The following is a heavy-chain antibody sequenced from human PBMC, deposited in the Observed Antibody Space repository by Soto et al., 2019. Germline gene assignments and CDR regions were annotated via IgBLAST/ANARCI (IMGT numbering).Heavy chain of an antibody. D-gene: IGHD3-9*01. J-gene: IGHJ6*02. CDR2: IKSKTDGGTT. Sequence: PGGSLRLSCAASGFTFSNAWMSWVRQAPGKGLEWVGRIKSKTDGGTTDYAAPVKGRFTISRDDSKNTLYLQMNSLKTEDTAVYYCTTGTGYYDILAAHYYYYGMDVWGQGTTVTVSS. CDR3: TTGTGYYDILAAHYYYYGMDV. V-gene: IGHV3-15*01. CDR1: GFTFSNAW.